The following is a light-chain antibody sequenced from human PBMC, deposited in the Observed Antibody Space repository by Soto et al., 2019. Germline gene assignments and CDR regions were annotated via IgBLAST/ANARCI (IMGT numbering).Light chain of an antibody. CDR2: AAS. CDR3: LKYSSLPWT. V-gene: IGKV1-27*01. J-gene: IGKJ1*01. CDR1: YTYMTY. Sequence: DIQMTQSPSSLSASVGDRVTITCRSTYTYMTYLAWYQQKPGKVPKLLISAASTLYSGVPSRFSGSGFGKEFTLTISSLQPEDVATYYCLKYSSLPWTFGRGTKVEIK.